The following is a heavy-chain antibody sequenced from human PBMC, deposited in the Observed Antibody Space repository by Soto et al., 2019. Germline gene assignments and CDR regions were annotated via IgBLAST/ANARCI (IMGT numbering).Heavy chain of an antibody. D-gene: IGHD3-9*01. CDR2: INHSGSA. CDR1: GGSFSGYY. V-gene: IGHV4-34*01. CDR3: ARPNFDWLSGAFDI. Sequence: SETLSLTCAVYGGSFSGYYWSWIRQPPGKGLEWIGEINHSGSANYNPSLKSRVTISVDTSKNQFSLKLSSVTAADTAVYYCARPNFDWLSGAFDIWGQGTMVTVSS. J-gene: IGHJ3*02.